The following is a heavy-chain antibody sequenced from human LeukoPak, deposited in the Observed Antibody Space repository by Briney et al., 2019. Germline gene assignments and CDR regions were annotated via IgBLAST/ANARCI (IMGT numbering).Heavy chain of an antibody. CDR1: GFTFSSYG. CDR3: ARDTHPTQTSSGWSAEYFQH. J-gene: IGHJ1*01. D-gene: IGHD6-19*01. V-gene: IGHV3-30*03. CDR2: ISYDGTNK. Sequence: TGRSLRLSCAASGFTFSSYGIHWVRQAPGKGLDWVAVISYDGTNKYYTDSVKGRFTISGDSSKNTLYLQMNSLRAEDTAVYYCARDTHPTQTSSGWSAEYFQHWGQGTLVTVSS.